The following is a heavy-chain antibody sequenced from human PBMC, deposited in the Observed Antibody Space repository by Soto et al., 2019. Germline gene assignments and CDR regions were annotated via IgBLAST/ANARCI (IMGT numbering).Heavy chain of an antibody. D-gene: IGHD4-4*01. CDR2: TRNKANSYTT. CDR1: GFTFSDHY. Sequence: GSLRLSCAASGFTFSDHYMDWVRQGPGKGLEWVGRTRNKANSYTTEYAASVKGRFTISRDDSKNSLYLQMNSLKTEDTAVYYCARESSYYSNYDYWGQGTLVTVSS. V-gene: IGHV3-72*01. J-gene: IGHJ4*02. CDR3: ARESSYYSNYDY.